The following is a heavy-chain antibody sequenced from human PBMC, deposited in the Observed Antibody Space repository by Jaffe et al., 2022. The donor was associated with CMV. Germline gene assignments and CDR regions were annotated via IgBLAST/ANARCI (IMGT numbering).Heavy chain of an antibody. J-gene: IGHJ4*02. Sequence: QVQLVQSGAEVKKPGASVKISCKTSGYTFAVYDMHWVRQAPGQGLEWMGWVKGANGDTKFSQKFQGRVTFNRDTSASTAYMELSSLRSDDTAVYYCARSGWYLDYWGQGTLVTVSS. CDR1: GYTFAVYD. CDR2: VKGANGDT. D-gene: IGHD6-19*01. V-gene: IGHV1-3*01. CDR3: ARSGWYLDY.